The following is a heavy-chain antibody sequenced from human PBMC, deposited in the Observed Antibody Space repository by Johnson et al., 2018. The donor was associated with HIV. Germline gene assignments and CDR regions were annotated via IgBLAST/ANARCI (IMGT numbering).Heavy chain of an antibody. CDR2: ISYDGSNK. Sequence: QVQLVESGGGVVQPGRSLRLSCAASGFTFSSYAMHWVRQAPGKGLEWVAVISYDGSNKYYADSVKGRFTISRDNAKNSLYLQMNSLRAEDTALYYCARVRTAAGLDAFDIWGQGTMVTVSS. CDR1: GFTFSSYA. D-gene: IGHD6-13*01. CDR3: ARVRTAAGLDAFDI. V-gene: IGHV3-30*04. J-gene: IGHJ3*02.